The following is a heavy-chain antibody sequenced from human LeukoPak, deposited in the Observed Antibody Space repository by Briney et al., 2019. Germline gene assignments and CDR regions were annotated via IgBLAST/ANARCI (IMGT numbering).Heavy chain of an antibody. Sequence: GGSLRLSCAASGFTFTSYAMSWVRQAPGKGLEWVSAISGSGGSTYYADSVKGRFTISRGNSKNALYLQMNSLRAEDTAVYYCAKRSVAGTGYYFDCWGQGTLVTVSS. D-gene: IGHD6-19*01. CDR3: AKRSVAGTGYYFDC. CDR1: GFTFTSYA. CDR2: ISGSGGST. J-gene: IGHJ4*02. V-gene: IGHV3-23*01.